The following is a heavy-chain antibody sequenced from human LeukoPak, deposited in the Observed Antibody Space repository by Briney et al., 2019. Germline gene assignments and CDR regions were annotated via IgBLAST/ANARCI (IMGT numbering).Heavy chain of an antibody. CDR3: ARDLGYYDSSGDYRGAEYFQH. Sequence: PGGSLRLSCAASGFTFSSYSMNWVRQAPGKGLEWVSYISSSGSTIYYADSVKGRFTISRDNAKNSLYLQMNSLRAEDTAVYYCARDLGYYDSSGDYRGAEYFQHWGQGTLVTVSS. J-gene: IGHJ1*01. V-gene: IGHV3-48*04. CDR2: ISSSGSTI. CDR1: GFTFSSYS. D-gene: IGHD3-22*01.